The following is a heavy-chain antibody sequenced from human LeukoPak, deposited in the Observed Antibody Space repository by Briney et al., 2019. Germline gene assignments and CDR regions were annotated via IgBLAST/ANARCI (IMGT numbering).Heavy chain of an antibody. CDR3: ASPLRNGVY. J-gene: IGHJ4*02. Sequence: GGSLRLSCAASGFTFSSHWMHWVRQAPAKELVGVSRINSDGSSTSYADSVKARFTISRDNAKNTLYLQMNNLGAEDTAVYYCASPLRNGVYWGQGTLVTVSS. D-gene: IGHD2-8*01. V-gene: IGHV3-74*01. CDR1: GFTFSSHW. CDR2: INSDGSST.